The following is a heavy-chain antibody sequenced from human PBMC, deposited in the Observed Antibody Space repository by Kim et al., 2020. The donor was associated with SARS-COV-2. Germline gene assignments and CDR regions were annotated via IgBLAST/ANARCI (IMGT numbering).Heavy chain of an antibody. J-gene: IGHJ6*02. CDR2: IWYDGSNK. V-gene: IGHV3-33*01. CDR3: VREPLEMATIGYYYYGMDV. D-gene: IGHD5-12*01. Sequence: GGSLRLSCAASGFTFSSYGMHWVRQAPGKGLEWVAVIWYDGSNKYYADSVKGRFTISRDNSKNTLYLQMNSLRAEDTAVYYCVREPLEMATIGYYYYGMDVWGQGTTVTVSS. CDR1: GFTFSSYG.